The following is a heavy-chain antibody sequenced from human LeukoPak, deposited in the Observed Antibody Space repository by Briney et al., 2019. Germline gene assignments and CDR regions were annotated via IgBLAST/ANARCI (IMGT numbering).Heavy chain of an antibody. D-gene: IGHD3-9*01. J-gene: IGHJ6*03. CDR2: IYTSGST. CDR1: GGSISSHY. Sequence: SETLSLTCTVSGGSISSHYWSWIRQPAGKGLEWIGRIYTSGSTNYNPSLKSRVTMSVDTSKNQFSLKLSSVTAADTAVYYCARVRPHYDILTGYYLPYYYYMDVWGKGTTVTVSS. CDR3: ARVRPHYDILTGYYLPYYYYMDV. V-gene: IGHV4-4*07.